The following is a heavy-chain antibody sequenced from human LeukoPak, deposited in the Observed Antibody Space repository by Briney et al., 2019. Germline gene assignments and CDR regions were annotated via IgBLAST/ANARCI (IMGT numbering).Heavy chain of an antibody. V-gene: IGHV3-9*01. D-gene: IGHD1-1*01. CDR2: ISWNSGSI. J-gene: IGHJ3*02. Sequence: GGSLRLSCAASGFTFDDYAMHWVRQAPGKGLEWVSGISWNSGSIGYADSVKGRFTISRDNAKNSLYLQMNSLRAEDTAVYYCARDGGQLERYDAFDIWGQGTMVTVSS. CDR1: GFTFDDYA. CDR3: ARDGGQLERYDAFDI.